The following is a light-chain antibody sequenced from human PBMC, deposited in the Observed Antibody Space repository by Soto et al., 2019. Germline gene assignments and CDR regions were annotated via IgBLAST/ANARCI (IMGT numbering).Light chain of an antibody. CDR1: QSVSGSY. CDR2: TAS. Sequence: DIVLTQSPGTLSLSPGERATLSCRASQSVSGSYLAWYQQKPGRAPRLLIHTASRRATGIPDRFSGSESGTDFTLTISGLEPEDFAVYYCQQYGSSPFTFGGGTRVEIK. CDR3: QQYGSSPFT. J-gene: IGKJ4*01. V-gene: IGKV3-20*01.